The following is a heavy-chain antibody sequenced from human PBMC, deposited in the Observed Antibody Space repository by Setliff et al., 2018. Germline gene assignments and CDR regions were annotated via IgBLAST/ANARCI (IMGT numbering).Heavy chain of an antibody. J-gene: IGHJ4*02. CDR1: GYSFTNNW. V-gene: IGHV5-51*01. CDR3: ARVGYNSFFDY. D-gene: IGHD5-12*01. Sequence: GESLKISCQGSGYSFTNNWIAWVRQMPGKGLECMGIIFPGNSNTRYSPSFQGQVTISVDKAINTAYLQWTSLKVSDTAMYFCARVGYNSFFDYWGQGTLVTVSS. CDR2: IFPGNSNT.